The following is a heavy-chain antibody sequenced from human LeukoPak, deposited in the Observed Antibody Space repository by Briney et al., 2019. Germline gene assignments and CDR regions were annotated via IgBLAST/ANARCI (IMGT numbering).Heavy chain of an antibody. J-gene: IGHJ6*02. D-gene: IGHD2-21*02. CDR2: ISGSGGST. CDR3: AKGGDIPPYYYYGMDV. V-gene: IGHV3-23*01. Sequence: GGSLRLSCAASGFTFGSYAMSWVRQAPGKGLEWVSAISGSGGSTYYADSVKGRFTISRDNSKNTLYLQMNSLRAEDTAVYYCAKGGDIPPYYYYGMDVWGQGTTVTVSS. CDR1: GFTFGSYA.